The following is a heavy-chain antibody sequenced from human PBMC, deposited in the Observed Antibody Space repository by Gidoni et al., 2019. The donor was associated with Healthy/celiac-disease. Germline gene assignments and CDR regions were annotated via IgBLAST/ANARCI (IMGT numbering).Heavy chain of an antibody. CDR2: IYYSGST. V-gene: IGHV4-39*02. Sequence: QLQLLDSGPGLVQPSETLSLTCTVSGGSISRRSYYWGWIRQPPGKGLECSGSIYYSGSTYYKPSLKSRVTISVDTSKNQFSMKRSSVTAADTAVYYCARDWSSTSCYDNWFDPWGQGTLVTVSS. CDR1: GGSISRRSYY. CDR3: ARDWSSTSCYDNWFDP. J-gene: IGHJ5*02. D-gene: IGHD2-2*01.